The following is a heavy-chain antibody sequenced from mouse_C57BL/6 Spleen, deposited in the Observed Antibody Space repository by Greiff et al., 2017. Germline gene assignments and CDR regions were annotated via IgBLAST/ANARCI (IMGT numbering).Heavy chain of an antibody. D-gene: IGHD1-1*01. V-gene: IGHV1-42*01. CDR3: AKGNYYGNAMDY. CDR2: FNPSTGGT. J-gene: IGHJ4*01. CDR1: GYSFTGYY. Sequence: VHVKQSGPELVKPGASVKISCKASGYSFTGYYMNWVKQSPEKSLEWIGEFNPSTGGTTYNQKFKAKATLTVDKSSSTAYMQLKSLTSEDSAVYYCAKGNYYGNAMDYWGQGTSVTVSS.